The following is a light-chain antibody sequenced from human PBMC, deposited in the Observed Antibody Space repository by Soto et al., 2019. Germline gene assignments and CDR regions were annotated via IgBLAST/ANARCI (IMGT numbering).Light chain of an antibody. CDR3: HSYDSSLSASV. CDR1: SSNIGAGYD. Sequence: QSVLTQTPSVSGAPGQRVTISCTGRSSNIGAGYDVHWYQHLPATAPKLLIYGTTNRPSGVPDRFSGSKSGISASLAITGLQAEDEADYYCHSYDSSLSASVFGAGTKVTVL. CDR2: GTT. J-gene: IGLJ1*01. V-gene: IGLV1-40*01.